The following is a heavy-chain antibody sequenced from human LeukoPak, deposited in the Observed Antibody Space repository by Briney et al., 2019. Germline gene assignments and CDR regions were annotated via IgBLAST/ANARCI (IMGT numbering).Heavy chain of an antibody. Sequence: GGSLRLSCAASGFTVSSNYMSWVRKAPGKGLEWVSVIYSGGGTYYADSVKGRFTISRDNSKNTLYLQMTSLRAEDTAVYYCARERGYCSSTSCDYSYYGMDVWGQGTTVTVPS. CDR3: ARERGYCSSTSCDYSYYGMDV. D-gene: IGHD2-2*01. J-gene: IGHJ6*02. CDR1: GFTVSSNY. V-gene: IGHV3-53*01. CDR2: IYSGGGT.